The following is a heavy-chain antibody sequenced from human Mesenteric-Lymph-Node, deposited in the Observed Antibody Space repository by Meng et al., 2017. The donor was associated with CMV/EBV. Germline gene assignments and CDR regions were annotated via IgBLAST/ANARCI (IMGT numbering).Heavy chain of an antibody. V-gene: IGHV3-7*01. CDR2: IKQDGSEK. CDR1: GFTFSSYW. J-gene: IGHJ5*02. CDR3: ARGPGYRWFDP. Sequence: GESLKISCAASGFTFSSYWMSWVRQAPGKGLEWVANIKQDGSEKYYVDSVKGRFTISRDNAKNSLYLQMNSLRAEDTAVYYCARGPGYRWFDPWGQGTLVTVSS. D-gene: IGHD5-12*01.